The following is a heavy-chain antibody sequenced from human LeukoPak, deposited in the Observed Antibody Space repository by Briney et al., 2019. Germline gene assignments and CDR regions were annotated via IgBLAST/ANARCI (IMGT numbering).Heavy chain of an antibody. V-gene: IGHV3-23*01. D-gene: IGHD3-16*01. CDR3: AKPAGGVPAPDY. Sequence: GGSLRLSCAASGFIFSSCAMSWVRQAPGKGLEWVSIISDSGASTYYADSVKGRFTISRDNSKNTPYLQMNSLRAEDAAVYYCAKPAGGVPAPDYWGQGTLVTVSS. CDR1: GFIFSSCA. CDR2: ISDSGAST. J-gene: IGHJ4*02.